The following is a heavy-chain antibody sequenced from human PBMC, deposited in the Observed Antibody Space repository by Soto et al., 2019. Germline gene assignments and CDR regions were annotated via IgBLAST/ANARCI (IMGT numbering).Heavy chain of an antibody. J-gene: IGHJ6*02. Sequence: AASVKVSCKASGYTFTSYGISWVRQAPGQGLEWMGWISAYNGNTNYAQKLQGRVTMTTDTSTSTAYMELRSLRSDDTAVYYCARDQSSGQIDYYYGMDVWGQGTTVTVSS. D-gene: IGHD3-22*01. CDR1: GYTFTSYG. CDR3: ARDQSSGQIDYYYGMDV. CDR2: ISAYNGNT. V-gene: IGHV1-18*01.